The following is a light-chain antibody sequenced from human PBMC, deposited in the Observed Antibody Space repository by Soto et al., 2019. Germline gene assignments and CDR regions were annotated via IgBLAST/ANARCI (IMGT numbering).Light chain of an antibody. CDR1: SSDVGTYNL. V-gene: IGLV2-23*02. CDR2: EVN. J-gene: IGLJ1*01. Sequence: QSALTQPASVSGSPGQSITISCTGTSSDVGTYNLVSWYQQHPGKVPRLMIYEVNKLPSGISNRFSGSKSGNTASLTISGLQAEDEADYYCSSYAGSSTSVFGTGTKLTVL. CDR3: SSYAGSSTSV.